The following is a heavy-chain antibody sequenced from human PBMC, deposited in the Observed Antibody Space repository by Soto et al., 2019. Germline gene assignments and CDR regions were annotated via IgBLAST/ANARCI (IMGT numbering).Heavy chain of an antibody. J-gene: IGHJ4*02. CDR2: ISYDGSNK. CDR1: GFTFSSYA. Sequence: PGGSLRLSCAASGFTFSSYAMHWVRQAPGKGLEWVAVISYDGSNKYYADSVKGRFTISRDNSKNTLYLQMNSLRAEGTAVYYCARTSPDTALPHLFDYWGQGTLVTVSS. D-gene: IGHD5-18*01. V-gene: IGHV3-30-3*01. CDR3: ARTSPDTALPHLFDY.